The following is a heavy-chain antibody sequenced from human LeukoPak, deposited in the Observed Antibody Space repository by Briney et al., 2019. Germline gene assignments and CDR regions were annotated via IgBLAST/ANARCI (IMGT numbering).Heavy chain of an antibody. D-gene: IGHD1-26*01. CDR2: ISAYNGNT. J-gene: IGHJ4*02. V-gene: IGHV1-18*04. CDR3: ARDSGSQGFDY. CDR1: GDTFTNYY. Sequence: ASVKVSCKASGDTFTNYYIHWVRQAPGQGLEWMGWISAYNGNTNYAQKLQGRVTMTTDTSTSTAYMELRSLRSDDTAVYYCARDSGSQGFDYWGQGTLVTVSS.